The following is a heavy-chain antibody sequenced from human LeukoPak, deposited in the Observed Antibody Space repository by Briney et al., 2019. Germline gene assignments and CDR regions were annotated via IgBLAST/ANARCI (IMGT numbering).Heavy chain of an antibody. D-gene: IGHD6-6*01. V-gene: IGHV1-18*01. J-gene: IGHJ4*02. CDR2: ISAYNGNT. CDR3: ARVRSLYSSSSEYYFDY. CDR1: GYTFTSYG. Sequence: ASVKVSSKASGYTFTSYGISWVRQAPGQGLEWMGWISAYNGNTNYAQKLQGRVTMTTDTSTSTAYMELRSLRSDDTAVYYCARVRSLYSSSSEYYFDYWGQGTLVTVSS.